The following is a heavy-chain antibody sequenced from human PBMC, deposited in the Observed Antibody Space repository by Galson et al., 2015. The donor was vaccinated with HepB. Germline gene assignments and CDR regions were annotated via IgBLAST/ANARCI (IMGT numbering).Heavy chain of an antibody. D-gene: IGHD6-19*01. CDR3: ARDIGWGTLDY. V-gene: IGHV3-7*03. Sequence: SLRLSCAASGFTFSRNWMKWVRQAPGKGLEWVASIKEDGSEKFYVDSVKGRFTISRDNAKSSLYLQMSSLRADDTALYYCARDIGWGTLDYWGQGTLVTVSS. J-gene: IGHJ4*02. CDR2: IKEDGSEK. CDR1: GFTFSRNW.